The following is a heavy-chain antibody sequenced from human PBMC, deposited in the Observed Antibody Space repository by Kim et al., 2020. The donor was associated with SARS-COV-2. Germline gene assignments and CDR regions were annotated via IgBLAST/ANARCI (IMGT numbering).Heavy chain of an antibody. D-gene: IGHD2-21*02. CDR1: GFTFSSYA. V-gene: IGHV3-30*04. Sequence: GGSLRLSCAASGFTFSSYAMHWVRQAPGKGLEWVAVISYDGSNKYYADSVKGRFTISRDNSKNTLYLQMNSLRAEDTAVYYCARGCHSLRGGDCYSDYWG. CDR2: ISYDGSNK. J-gene: IGHJ4*03. CDR3: ARGCHSLRGGDCYSDY.